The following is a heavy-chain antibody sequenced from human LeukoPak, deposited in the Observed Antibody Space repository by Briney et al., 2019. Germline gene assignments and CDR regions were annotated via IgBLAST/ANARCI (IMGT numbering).Heavy chain of an antibody. CDR2: ITSNGGST. J-gene: IGHJ4*02. V-gene: IGHV3-64*01. CDR3: ARGARGLQPSTFDY. D-gene: IGHD5-24*01. Sequence: GGSLRLSCVASGFNLSSYAMHRVRQAPGTGLEYVSGITSNGGSTYYANSVKGRFTISRDNSKNTLYLQMGSLRAEDKAVYYCARGARGLQPSTFDYWGQGTLVTVSS. CDR1: GFNLSSYA.